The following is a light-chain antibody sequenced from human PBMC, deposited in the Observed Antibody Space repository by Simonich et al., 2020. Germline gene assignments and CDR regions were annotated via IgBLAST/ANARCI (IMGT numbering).Light chain of an antibody. CDR3: QQYNNWPLYT. CDR2: GAS. CDR1: QSVRSN. J-gene: IGKJ2*01. Sequence: EIVMTQSPATLSVSPGERSTLSCRASQSVRSNLAWYQQKPGQAPMHLIYGASTRATGIPARFSGSGSGTEFTLTISSMQSEDFAVYYCQQYNNWPLYTFGQGTKLEIK. V-gene: IGKV3-15*01.